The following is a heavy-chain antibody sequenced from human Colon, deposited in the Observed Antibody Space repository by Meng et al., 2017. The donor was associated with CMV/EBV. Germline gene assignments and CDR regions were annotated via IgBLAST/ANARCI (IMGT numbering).Heavy chain of an antibody. Sequence: GGSLRLSCAASGFSFSSWSMNWVRQAPGKGLEWVSFISGSSDSIYYVDSVKGRFTISRDNAKNSLYLQMNSLRAEDTAIYYCAGGYYFDYWGHGTLVTVSS. D-gene: IGHD3-16*01. CDR2: ISGSSDSI. CDR1: GFSFSSWS. V-gene: IGHV3-21*01. CDR3: AGGYYFDY. J-gene: IGHJ4*01.